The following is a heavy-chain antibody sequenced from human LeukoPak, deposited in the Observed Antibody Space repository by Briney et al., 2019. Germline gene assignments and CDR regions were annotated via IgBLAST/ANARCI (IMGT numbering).Heavy chain of an antibody. J-gene: IGHJ4*02. Sequence: GGSLRLSCVDSGFTFTNAWMSWVRRAPGKGLEWIGRIKSKTDGETTNYAEPVRGRFTISRDDSKSAVYLQMNSLKIEDTAVYYCTTDLGTYYHGSQRLIPIDYWGQGTLVTVSS. CDR3: TTDLGTYYHGSQRLIPIDY. CDR2: IKSKTDGETT. V-gene: IGHV3-15*01. D-gene: IGHD3-10*01. CDR1: GFTFTNAW.